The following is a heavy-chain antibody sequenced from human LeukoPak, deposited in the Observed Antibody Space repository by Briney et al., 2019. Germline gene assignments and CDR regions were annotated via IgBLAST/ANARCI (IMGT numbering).Heavy chain of an antibody. V-gene: IGHV1-69*13. J-gene: IGHJ4*02. CDR3: ARGAGTAMVTDY. CDR2: IIPIFGTA. D-gene: IGHD5-18*01. CDR1: GGTFSSYA. Sequence: ASVKVSCKASGGTFSSYAISWVRQAPGQGLEWMGGIIPIFGTANYAQKFQGRVTITADESTSTAYMELSSLRSEDTAVYYCARGAGTAMVTDYWGQGTLVTVSS.